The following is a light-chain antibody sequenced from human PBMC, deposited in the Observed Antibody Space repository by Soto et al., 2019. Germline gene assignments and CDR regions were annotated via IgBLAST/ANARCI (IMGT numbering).Light chain of an antibody. CDR3: SSYIRINTLDYV. CDR2: EVS. Sequence: QSVLTQPASVSGSPGQSITISCTGTNSDIGGYNYVSWYQHHPGKAPKLMIYEVSNRPSGVSNRFSGSKSGNTASLTISGLQAEDEADYYCSSYIRINTLDYVFGPGTKGTVL. V-gene: IGLV2-14*01. CDR1: NSDIGGYNY. J-gene: IGLJ1*01.